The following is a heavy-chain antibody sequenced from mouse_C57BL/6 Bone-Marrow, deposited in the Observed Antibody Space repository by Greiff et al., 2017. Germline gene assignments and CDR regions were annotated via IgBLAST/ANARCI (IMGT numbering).Heavy chain of an antibody. CDR2: IYPGGGYT. CDR3: ARGGDGYYDWFAY. Sequence: QVQLKKSGAELVRPGTSVKMSCKASGYTFTNYWIGWAKQRPGHGLEWIGDIYPGGGYTNYNEKFKGKATLTADKSSSTAYMQFSSLTSEDSAIYYCARGGDGYYDWFAYWGQGTLVTVSA. J-gene: IGHJ3*01. CDR1: GYTFTNYW. D-gene: IGHD2-3*01. V-gene: IGHV1-63*01.